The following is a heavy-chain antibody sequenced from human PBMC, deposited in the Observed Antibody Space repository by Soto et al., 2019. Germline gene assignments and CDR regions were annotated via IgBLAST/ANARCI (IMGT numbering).Heavy chain of an antibody. V-gene: IGHV1-18*01. CDR1: GYTFTSYG. Sequence: ASVKVSCKASGYTFTSYGISWVRQAPGQGIEWMGWISAYNGNTNYAQKLQGRVTMTTDTSTSTAYMELRSLRSDDTAVYYCARDRAMVRGVKTTRGFGYWGQGTLVTVSS. CDR2: ISAYNGNT. D-gene: IGHD3-10*01. J-gene: IGHJ4*02. CDR3: ARDRAMVRGVKTTRGFGY.